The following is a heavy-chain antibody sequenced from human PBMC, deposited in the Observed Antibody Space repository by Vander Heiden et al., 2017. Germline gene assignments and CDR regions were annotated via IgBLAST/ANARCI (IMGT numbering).Heavy chain of an antibody. D-gene: IGHD4-17*01. CDR2: ISGSGGST. CDR1: GFTFSSYS. J-gene: IGHJ4*02. Sequence: EVQLLESGGDLVQPGGSLRLSFADSGFTFSSYSISWFRQAPGKGLEWVSAISGSGGSTYYAGSVKGRFTISRDNSKNTLYLQMNSLRAEDTAVYYCAKGVGYGDYEDYWGQGTLVTVSS. V-gene: IGHV3-23*01. CDR3: AKGVGYGDYEDY.